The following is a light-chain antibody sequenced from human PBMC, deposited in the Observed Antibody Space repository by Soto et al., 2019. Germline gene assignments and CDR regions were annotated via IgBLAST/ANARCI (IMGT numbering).Light chain of an antibody. CDR3: QQYASTPLT. Sequence: EIVLTQSPGTLSLSPGGRATLSCRASQSVSRNYVAWYQQKPGQSPRLLIYGASNRASGIPDRFSGSASGADFTLSIARLEPEAFAMCYCQQYASTPLTFGGGTKVEIK. CDR1: QSVSRNY. CDR2: GAS. J-gene: IGKJ4*01. V-gene: IGKV3-20*01.